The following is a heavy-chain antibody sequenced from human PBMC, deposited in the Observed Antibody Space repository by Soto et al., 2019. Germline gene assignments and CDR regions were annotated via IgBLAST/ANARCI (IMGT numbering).Heavy chain of an antibody. J-gene: IGHJ3*01. D-gene: IGHD1-26*01. CDR1: GDTFNSYG. Sequence: QVQLVQSGPELKKPGSSVKVSCKAPGDTFNSYGISWVRQAPGQGLEWMGGIVPMFGTTNLALKFEDRVTITADEYTTTVDMEIRGLTSEDTAVYYCARDLADVHLWDAFDVWGHGTRVTVSS. CDR3: ARDLADVHLWDAFDV. CDR2: IVPMFGTT. V-gene: IGHV1-69*01.